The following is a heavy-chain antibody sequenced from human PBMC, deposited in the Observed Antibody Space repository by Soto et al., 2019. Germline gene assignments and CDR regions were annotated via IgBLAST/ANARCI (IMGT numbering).Heavy chain of an antibody. V-gene: IGHV1-18*01. D-gene: IGHD6-19*01. CDR2: ISAYNGNT. CDR3: ARELAIAVAGTDFDY. J-gene: IGHJ4*02. Sequence: ASVKVSCKASGCTFTSYGISWVRQAHGQGLEWMGWISAYNGNTNYAQKLQGRVTMTTDTSTSTAYMELRSLRSDDTDVYYCARELAIAVAGTDFDYWGQGTLVTVSS. CDR1: GCTFTSYG.